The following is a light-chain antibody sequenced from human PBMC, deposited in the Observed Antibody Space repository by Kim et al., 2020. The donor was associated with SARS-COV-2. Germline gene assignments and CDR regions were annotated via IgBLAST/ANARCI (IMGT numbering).Light chain of an antibody. J-gene: IGKJ2*01. CDR1: QSVSSN. CDR3: QQYNNWPPYT. Sequence: EIVMTQSPATLSASPGERATLSCRASQSVSSNLAWYQQKPGQAPRLLIHAASTRATGIPARFSGSGSGTEFTLTISSLQSEDFAVYYCQQYNNWPPYTFGQGTKLEI. CDR2: AAS. V-gene: IGKV3-15*01.